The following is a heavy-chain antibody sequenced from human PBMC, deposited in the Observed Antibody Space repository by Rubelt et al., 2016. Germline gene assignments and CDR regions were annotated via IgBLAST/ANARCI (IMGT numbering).Heavy chain of an antibody. CDR1: GGSFSFYY. J-gene: IGHJ4*02. D-gene: IGHD3-10*01. Sequence: QVQLQQWGAGLLKPSETLSLTCAVSGGSFSFYYWSWIRQPPGKGLEWIGEINHSGNTNYNPSLKTRVAMSVDKSKNQFSLRLTSVTAADTALYVCARYYYTPRGYDYWGQGTLVTVSS. V-gene: IGHV4-34*01. CDR3: ARYYYTPRGYDY. CDR2: INHSGNT.